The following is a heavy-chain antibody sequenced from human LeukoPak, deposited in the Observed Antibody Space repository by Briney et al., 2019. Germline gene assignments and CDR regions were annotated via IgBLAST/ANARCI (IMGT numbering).Heavy chain of an antibody. D-gene: IGHD3-16*01. Sequence: GALRLSCAASGFTFSSYAMSWVRQAPGKGLGWVSAISGSGGSTYYADSVKGRFTISRDNSKNTLYLQMNSLRAEDTAVYYCAKDRAYDYVWGSYPYYFDYWGQGTLVTVSS. CDR2: ISGSGGST. J-gene: IGHJ4*02. CDR3: AKDRAYDYVWGSYPYYFDY. V-gene: IGHV3-23*01. CDR1: GFTFSSYA.